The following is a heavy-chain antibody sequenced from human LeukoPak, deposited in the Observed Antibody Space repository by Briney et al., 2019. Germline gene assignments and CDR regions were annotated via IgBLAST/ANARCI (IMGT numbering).Heavy chain of an antibody. V-gene: IGHV3-21*01. J-gene: IGHJ4*02. CDR3: ARGSKGQLLQDLYYFDY. Sequence: PGGSLRLSCAASGFTFSSYSMTWVRQAPGKGLEWVSSISSSSSYIYYADSVKGRFTISRDNAKNSLYLQMNSLRAEDTAVYYCARGSKGQLLQDLYYFDYWGQGTLVTVPS. CDR2: ISSSSSYI. D-gene: IGHD2-2*01. CDR1: GFTFSSYS.